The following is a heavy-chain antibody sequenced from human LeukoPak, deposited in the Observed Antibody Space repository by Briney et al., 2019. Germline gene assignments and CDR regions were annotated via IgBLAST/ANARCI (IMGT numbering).Heavy chain of an antibody. CDR1: GGSISNYY. Sequence: SETLSLTCTVSGGSISNYYWTWIRQPPGKGLEWIGYIYYSGSTHYNPSLKSRVTMSVDTSKNQFSLKLSSMTAADTAIYYCARQVTAAAGTNWFDPWGQGTLVTVSS. CDR3: ARQVTAAAGTNWFDP. D-gene: IGHD6-13*01. V-gene: IGHV4-59*08. J-gene: IGHJ5*02. CDR2: IYYSGST.